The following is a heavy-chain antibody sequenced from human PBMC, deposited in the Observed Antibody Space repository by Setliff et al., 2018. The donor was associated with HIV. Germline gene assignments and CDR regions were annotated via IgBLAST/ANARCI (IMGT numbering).Heavy chain of an antibody. CDR3: AKGTYCSGGNCYSGFLDY. J-gene: IGHJ4*02. Sequence: GGSLRLSCAASGFTFSSFSMSWVRQAPGKGLEWVSSISSRSTQIHDADSVKGRFTISRDNSKNTVYLQMNSLRAEDTAVYYCAKGTYCSGGNCYSGFLDYWGQGTLVTV. V-gene: IGHV3-21*01. CDR1: GFTFSSFS. D-gene: IGHD2-15*01. CDR2: ISSRSTQI.